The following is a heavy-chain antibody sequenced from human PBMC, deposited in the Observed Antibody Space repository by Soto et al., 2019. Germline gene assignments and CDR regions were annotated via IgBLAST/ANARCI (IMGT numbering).Heavy chain of an antibody. V-gene: IGHV3-11*06. CDR1: GFTFSDYY. J-gene: IGHJ6*02. D-gene: IGHD4-4*01. CDR2: ISSISTYA. CDR3: ARLADCSNNICSYGMDV. Sequence: QVQLVESGGGLVKPGGSLRLSCAASGFTFSDYYMSWVRQAPGKGLEWVSYISSISTYATYADSVKGRFTISRDNAKNSLDLQMNSLRDGDTALYYCARLADCSNNICSYGMDVWGQGTTVTVSS.